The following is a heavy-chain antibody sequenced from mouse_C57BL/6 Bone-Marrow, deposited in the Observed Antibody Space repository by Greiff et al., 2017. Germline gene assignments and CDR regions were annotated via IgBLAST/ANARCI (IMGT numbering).Heavy chain of an antibody. Sequence: EVKLVESGGGLVQPGGSLKLSCAASGFTFSDYYMYWVRQTPEKRLEWVAYISNGGGSTYYPDTVKGRFTISRDNAKNTLYLQMSRLKSEDTAMYYCASPLLGAMDYWGQGASVTVSS. J-gene: IGHJ4*01. V-gene: IGHV5-12*01. CDR1: GFTFSDYY. D-gene: IGHD6-1*01. CDR3: ASPLLGAMDY. CDR2: ISNGGGST.